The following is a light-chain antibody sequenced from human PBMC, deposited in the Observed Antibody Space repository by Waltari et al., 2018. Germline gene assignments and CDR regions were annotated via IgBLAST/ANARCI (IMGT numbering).Light chain of an antibody. V-gene: IGLV4-69*01. J-gene: IGLJ3*02. Sequence: QLVLTQSPSASASLGASVKITCTMSSGHTTNVIAWTQQQPGKGLRSLMKVNSDGSHSKGDVIAHRFSGFRAGAARYLSMSGLQSEDSADYCWQTGGSGTWVFGGGTKVTVL. CDR1: SGHTTNV. CDR2: VNSDGSH. CDR3: QTGGSGTWV.